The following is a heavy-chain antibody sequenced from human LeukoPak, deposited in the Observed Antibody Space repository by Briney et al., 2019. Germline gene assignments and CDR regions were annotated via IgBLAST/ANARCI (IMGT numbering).Heavy chain of an antibody. CDR1: GFTFSSFV. CDR3: ARATLEGYYDT. D-gene: IGHD3-22*01. CDR2: ITSNGGNT. Sequence: GGSLRLSCAAFGFTFSSFVLHWVRQAPGNGLEYVSAITSNGGNTYYANSVKGRSTISRDNSKTTLYLQMRGLRAEDMALYYCARATLEGYYDTWGQGTLVTVSS. J-gene: IGHJ4*02. V-gene: IGHV3-64*01.